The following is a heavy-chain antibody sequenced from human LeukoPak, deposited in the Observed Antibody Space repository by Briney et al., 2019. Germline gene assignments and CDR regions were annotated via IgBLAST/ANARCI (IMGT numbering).Heavy chain of an antibody. CDR3: ARGPYSYDSSGAFDI. D-gene: IGHD3-22*01. CDR1: GGSISSNSYY. V-gene: IGHV4-39*01. CDR2: IHYSGST. Sequence: SETLSLTCTVSGGSISSNSYYWGWIRQPPGKGLEWIGSIHYSGSTYYNPSLKSRVTISVDTSKNQFSLKLSSVTAADTAVYYCARGPYSYDSSGAFDIWGQGTMVTVSS. J-gene: IGHJ3*02.